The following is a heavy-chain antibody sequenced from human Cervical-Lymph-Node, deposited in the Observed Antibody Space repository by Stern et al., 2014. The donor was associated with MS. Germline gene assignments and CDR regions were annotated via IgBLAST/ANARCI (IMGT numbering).Heavy chain of an antibody. J-gene: IGHJ6*02. CDR2: INPNSGGT. CDR3: ARGPPRGEYSSSSVYYYGMDV. V-gene: IGHV1-2*06. CDR1: GYTFTDYY. Sequence: VQLVESGAEVKKPGASVKVSCKASGYTFTDYYIYWVRQAPGQGLEWMGRINPNSGGTHYAQKIHGRVIMTRDTSISPAYMELSRLRSDDTAVYYCARGPPRGEYSSSSVYYYGMDVWGPGTTVTVSS. D-gene: IGHD6-6*01.